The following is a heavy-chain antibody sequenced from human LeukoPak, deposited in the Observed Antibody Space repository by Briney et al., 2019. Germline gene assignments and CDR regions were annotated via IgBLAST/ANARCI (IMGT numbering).Heavy chain of an antibody. CDR3: ARVRRDGYNLEGAFDI. J-gene: IGHJ3*02. V-gene: IGHV1-46*01. Sequence: ASVKVSCKASGYTFTSYYMHWVRQAPGQGLEWMGIINPSGGSTSYAQKFQGRVTMTRDTSTSTVYMELSSLRSEDTAVYYCARVRRDGYNLEGAFDIWGQETMVTVSS. CDR2: INPSGGST. CDR1: GYTFTSYY. D-gene: IGHD5-24*01.